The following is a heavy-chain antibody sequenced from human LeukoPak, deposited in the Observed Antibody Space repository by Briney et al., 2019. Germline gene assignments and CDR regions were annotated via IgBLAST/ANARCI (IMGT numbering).Heavy chain of an antibody. CDR2: IIPILGIA. Sequence: ASVKVSCKASGGTFSSYAICWVRQAPGQGLEWMGRIIPILGIANYAQKFQGRVTITADKSTSTAYMELSSLRSEDTAVYYCARASYYYGSGSYVDYWGQGTLVTVSS. V-gene: IGHV1-69*04. CDR1: GGTFSSYA. J-gene: IGHJ4*02. CDR3: ARASYYYGSGSYVDY. D-gene: IGHD3-10*01.